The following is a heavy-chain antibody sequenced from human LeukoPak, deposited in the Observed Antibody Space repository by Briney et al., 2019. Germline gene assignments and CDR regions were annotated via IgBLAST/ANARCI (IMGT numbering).Heavy chain of an antibody. Sequence: ASVNVSCKASGYTFTGYYMHWVRQAPGQGLEWMGWINPNSGGTNYAQKLQGRVTMTRDTSISTAYMELSRLRSDDTAVYYCARDFGGFVYYFDYWGQGTLVTVSS. V-gene: IGHV1-2*02. CDR3: ARDFGGFVYYFDY. J-gene: IGHJ4*02. CDR1: GYTFTGYY. CDR2: INPNSGGT. D-gene: IGHD3-10*01.